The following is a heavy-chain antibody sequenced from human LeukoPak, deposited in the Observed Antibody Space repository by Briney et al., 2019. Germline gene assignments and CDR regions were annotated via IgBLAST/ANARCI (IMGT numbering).Heavy chain of an antibody. Sequence: GGSLRLSCAASGFTVSSNYMSWVRQAPGKGLEWVSVIYSGGSTYYADSVKGQFTISRDNSKNTLYLQMNSLRAEDTAVYYCARGDSSSWYGGFDYWGQGTLVTVSS. CDR1: GFTVSSNY. CDR2: IYSGGST. J-gene: IGHJ4*02. D-gene: IGHD6-13*01. CDR3: ARGDSSSWYGGFDY. V-gene: IGHV3-53*01.